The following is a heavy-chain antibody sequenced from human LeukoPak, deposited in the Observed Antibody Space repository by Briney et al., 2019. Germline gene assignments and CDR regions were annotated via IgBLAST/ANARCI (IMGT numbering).Heavy chain of an antibody. CDR2: ISSSSSYI. CDR1: GFTFSSYS. Sequence: PGGSLRLSCAASGFTFSSYSMNWVRQATGKGLEWVSSISSSSSYIYYADSVKGRFTISRDNAKNSLYLQMNSLRAEDTAVYYCARAISSSWSGRDYGMDVWGQGTTVTVSS. CDR3: ARAISSSWSGRDYGMDV. J-gene: IGHJ6*02. D-gene: IGHD6-13*01. V-gene: IGHV3-21*01.